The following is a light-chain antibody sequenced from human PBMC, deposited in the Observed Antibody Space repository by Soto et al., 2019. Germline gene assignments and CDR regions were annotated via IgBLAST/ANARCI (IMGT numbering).Light chain of an antibody. CDR2: DVS. V-gene: IGLV2-14*03. CDR3: SSYTDSTVVV. J-gene: IGLJ2*01. CDR1: SSDVGGYDY. Sequence: QSALTQPASVSGSPGQSITISCTGSSSDVGGYDYVSWYQQHPGKAPKLIIYDVSDRPSGVSDRFSAAKSGNTASLTISGLQSEDEAVYYCSSYTDSTVVVFGGGTKLTVL.